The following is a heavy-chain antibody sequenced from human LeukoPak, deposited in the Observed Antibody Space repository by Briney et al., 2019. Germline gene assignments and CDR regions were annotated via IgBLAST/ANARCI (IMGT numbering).Heavy chain of an antibody. D-gene: IGHD2-15*01. Sequence: GGSLRLSCAASGFTFSSYWMNWVRQAPGKGLEWVANIKQDGSEQYYVDSVKGRFTVSRDNAKNSLHLQMNSLRAEDTAVYYCARERVVDDDAFDIWGQGTMVTVSS. V-gene: IGHV3-7*01. CDR1: GFTFSSYW. CDR2: IKQDGSEQ. CDR3: ARERVVDDDAFDI. J-gene: IGHJ3*02.